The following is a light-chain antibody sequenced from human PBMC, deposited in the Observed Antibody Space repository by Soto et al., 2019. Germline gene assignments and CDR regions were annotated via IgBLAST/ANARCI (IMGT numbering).Light chain of an antibody. Sequence: QSVLTQPASVFGSPGQSITISCTGASSDLGDYNYVSWYQQHPGKAPKLMIYDVSSRPSGVSDRFSGSKPGNTASLTISGLQAEDEADYYCTSYTTTGTYVFATGTKVTVL. CDR3: TSYTTTGTYV. J-gene: IGLJ1*01. V-gene: IGLV2-14*03. CDR2: DVS. CDR1: SSDLGDYNY.